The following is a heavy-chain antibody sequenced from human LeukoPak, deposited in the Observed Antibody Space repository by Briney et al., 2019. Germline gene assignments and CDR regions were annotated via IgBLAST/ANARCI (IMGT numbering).Heavy chain of an antibody. D-gene: IGHD5-24*01. J-gene: IGHJ4*02. CDR2: ISSSGSTI. CDR3: ARGQRWLQLGD. CDR1: GFTFSSYE. Sequence: GGSLRLSCAASGFTFSSYEMNWVRQAPGKGLEWVSYISSSGSTIYYADSVKGRFTISRDNAKNSLYLQMNSLRAEDTAVYYCARGQRWLQLGDWGQGTLVTVSS. V-gene: IGHV3-48*03.